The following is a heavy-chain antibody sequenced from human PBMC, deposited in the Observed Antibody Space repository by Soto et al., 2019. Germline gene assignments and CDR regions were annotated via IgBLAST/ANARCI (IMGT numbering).Heavy chain of an antibody. CDR3: AHIRNYVGSWNEGVFDY. J-gene: IGHJ4*02. CDR1: GFSLTSRPVG. D-gene: IGHD3-10*02. V-gene: IGHV2-5*02. Sequence: QITLKESGPTLVKPTQTLTLTCTFSGFSLTSRPVGVGWVRQPPGKALEWLAFIYWDDDKRYSPSLRSNLTFTKAASKNQVILKLTIMEPMNTAIYKCAHIRNYVGSWNEGVFDYWGQGILVTVSS. CDR2: IYWDDDK.